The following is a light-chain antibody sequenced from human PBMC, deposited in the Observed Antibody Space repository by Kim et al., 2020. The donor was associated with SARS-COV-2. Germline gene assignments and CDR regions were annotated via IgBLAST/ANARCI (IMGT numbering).Light chain of an antibody. J-gene: IGLJ3*02. V-gene: IGLV2-14*01. CDR1: SGDGGDYNY. CDR3: SSYTSSTTLWV. Sequence: STTFSSTGTSGDGGDYNYSSCYHHHPGKAPNLINYVVSQRPSVFSHLFAGSKAGNTSPLTISVHHAEDDADYYCSSYTSSTTLWVFGGGTKLTVL. CDR2: VVS.